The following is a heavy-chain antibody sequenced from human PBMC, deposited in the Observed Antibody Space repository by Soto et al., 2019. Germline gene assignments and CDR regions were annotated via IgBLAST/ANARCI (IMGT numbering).Heavy chain of an antibody. Sequence: QVQLVQSGPEVKKPGASVKVSCKASGYTFSTYGISWVRQAPGQGLEWMGWISGYNGQTNYAQKFRGRVTITTDTSTSTAYMELRSRRSDDTDMYYCARDGRKQLWVEGLNAMDVWGQGTTVTVSS. J-gene: IGHJ6*02. V-gene: IGHV1-18*01. CDR2: ISGYNGQT. CDR1: GYTFSTYG. CDR3: ARDGRKQLWVEGLNAMDV. D-gene: IGHD5-18*01.